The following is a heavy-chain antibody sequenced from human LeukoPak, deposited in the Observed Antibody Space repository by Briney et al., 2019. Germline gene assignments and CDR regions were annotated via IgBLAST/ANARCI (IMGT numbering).Heavy chain of an antibody. CDR2: IGASGEST. Sequence: GGSLRLSCAASGFTFSVAAMTWVRQAPGKGLEWVSLIGASGESTYYADSVKGRFTISRDNSKNTLSLQMNSLRVEDTAVYYCAKDARRSSGWYFFDYWGQGTLVTVSS. V-gene: IGHV3-23*01. D-gene: IGHD6-19*01. J-gene: IGHJ4*02. CDR3: AKDARRSSGWYFFDY. CDR1: GFTFSVAA.